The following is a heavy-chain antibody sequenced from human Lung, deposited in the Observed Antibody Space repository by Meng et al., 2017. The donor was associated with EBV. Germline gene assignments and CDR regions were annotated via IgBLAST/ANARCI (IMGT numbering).Heavy chain of an antibody. J-gene: IGHJ4*02. V-gene: IGHV1-69*01. D-gene: IGHD3-10*01. CDR1: GGTFRSDA. CDR2: LIPMSDAP. Sequence: HVELVQYGAEGKKPGSAVKVSCKTSGGTFRSDAVSWVRQAPGQGLEWMGGLIPMSDAPYYAQKFQDRVTITADESTSTHYMDLSGLRSEDTAVYYCASESGRGFTPDYWGQGTLVTVSS. CDR3: ASESGRGFTPDY.